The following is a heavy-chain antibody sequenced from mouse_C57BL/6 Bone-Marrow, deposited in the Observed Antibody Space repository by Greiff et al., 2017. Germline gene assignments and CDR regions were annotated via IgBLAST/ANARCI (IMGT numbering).Heavy chain of an antibody. D-gene: IGHD2-5*01. CDR3: ARSYYSNYVDY. CDR1: GFTFTDYY. J-gene: IGHJ2*01. Sequence: EVHLVESGGGLVQPGGSLSLSCAASGFTFTDYYMSWVRQPPGKALEWLGFIRNKANGYTTEYSASVKGRFTISRDNSQSILYLQMNALRAEDSATYYCARSYYSNYVDYWGQGTTLTVSS. V-gene: IGHV7-3*01. CDR2: IRNKANGYTT.